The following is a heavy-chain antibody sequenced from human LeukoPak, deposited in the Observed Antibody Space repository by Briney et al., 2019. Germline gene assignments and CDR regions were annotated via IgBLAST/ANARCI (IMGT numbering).Heavy chain of an antibody. V-gene: IGHV3-9*01. J-gene: IGHJ3*01. CDR1: GFTFDDYT. CDR3: AKDTGTYYYDSSGYFPG. D-gene: IGHD3-22*01. CDR2: ITGNSGST. Sequence: GGSLRLYCAASGFTFDDYTIHWVRQPPGKGLEWVSGITGNSGSTDYADSVRGRFTISRDNAKNSLYLQMNSLRAEDTALYYCAKDTGTYYYDSSGYFPGWGQGTMVTVSS.